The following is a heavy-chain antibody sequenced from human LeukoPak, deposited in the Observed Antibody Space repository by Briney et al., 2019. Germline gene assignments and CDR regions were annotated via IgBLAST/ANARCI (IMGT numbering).Heavy chain of an antibody. CDR2: ISGGGGIT. CDR3: VREDTPATANY. Sequence: GGSLGLSCAASGFNFANHAMSWVRQTPGKGLEWVSAISGGGGITYYADSVTGRFTISRDNSKDTLFLQMHSLRPGDTAVYYCVREDTPATANYWGQGTLVTISS. D-gene: IGHD2-21*02. V-gene: IGHV3-23*01. CDR1: GFNFANHA. J-gene: IGHJ4*02.